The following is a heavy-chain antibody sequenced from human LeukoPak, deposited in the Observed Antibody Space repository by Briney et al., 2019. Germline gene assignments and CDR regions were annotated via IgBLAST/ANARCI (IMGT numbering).Heavy chain of an antibody. D-gene: IGHD6-13*01. Sequence: SETLSLTCTVSGGSISSYYWSWIRQPPGKGLEWIGYIYYSGSTNYNPSLKSRVTISVDTSKNQFSLKLSSVTAADTALYYCARAKEAAAGTSYFDYWGQGTLVTVSS. J-gene: IGHJ4*02. CDR3: ARAKEAAAGTSYFDY. V-gene: IGHV4-59*12. CDR2: IYYSGST. CDR1: GGSISSYY.